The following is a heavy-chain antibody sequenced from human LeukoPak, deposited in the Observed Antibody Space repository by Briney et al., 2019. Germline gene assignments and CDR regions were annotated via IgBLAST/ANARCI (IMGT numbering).Heavy chain of an antibody. J-gene: IGHJ4*02. D-gene: IGHD1-26*01. Sequence: GGSLRLSCAASGFTFSDYYMSWIRQAPGKGLEWVSYISSSGSTIYYADPVKGRFTISRDNAKNSLYLQMNSLRAEDTAVYYCVRAFRIVGATSHFDYWGQGTLVTVSP. V-gene: IGHV3-11*01. CDR3: VRAFRIVGATSHFDY. CDR1: GFTFSDYY. CDR2: ISSSGSTI.